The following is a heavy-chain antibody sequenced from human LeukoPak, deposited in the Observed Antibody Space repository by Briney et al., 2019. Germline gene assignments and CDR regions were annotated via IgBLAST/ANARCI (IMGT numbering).Heavy chain of an antibody. CDR1: GYTFTGYY. J-gene: IGHJ4*02. D-gene: IGHD3-3*01. Sequence: WASVKVSCKASGYTFTGYYMHWVRQAPGQGLEWMGWINPNSGGTNYAQKFQGRVTMTRDTSISTAYMELSRLRSDDTAVYYCARDPRTTIFGVVTPFDYWGQGTLVTVSS. V-gene: IGHV1-2*02. CDR2: INPNSGGT. CDR3: ARDPRTTIFGVVTPFDY.